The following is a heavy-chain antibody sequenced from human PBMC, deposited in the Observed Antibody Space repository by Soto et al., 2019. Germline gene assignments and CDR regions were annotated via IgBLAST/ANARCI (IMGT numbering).Heavy chain of an antibody. CDR3: AKDYGGQLVCAFDI. D-gene: IGHD6-6*01. Sequence: EVQLLESGGGLVQPGGSLRLSCAASGFTFSSYAMIWVRQAPGKGPEWVSAIRGSGGSTYYADSVKGRFTISRDNSKNTLYLKMNSLRAEDTAVYDCAKDYGGQLVCAFDIWGQGTMVTVSS. V-gene: IGHV3-23*01. CDR2: IRGSGGST. CDR1: GFTFSSYA. J-gene: IGHJ3*02.